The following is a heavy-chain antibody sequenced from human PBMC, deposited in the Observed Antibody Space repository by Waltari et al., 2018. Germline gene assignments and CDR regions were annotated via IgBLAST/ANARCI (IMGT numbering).Heavy chain of an antibody. CDR2: IWYDGSNE. J-gene: IGHJ4*02. D-gene: IGHD6-19*01. CDR3: ARHVSGYFDY. Sequence: QVQLVESGGGVVQPGRSLRLSCVASGVTFSNYGMHWVRQAPGKGLEWVGVIWYDGSNEYYGDSVKGRFTISRDNSKNTLYLQLNSLRAEDTAVYYCARHVSGYFDYWGQGTLVTVSS. CDR1: GVTFSNYG. V-gene: IGHV3-33*01.